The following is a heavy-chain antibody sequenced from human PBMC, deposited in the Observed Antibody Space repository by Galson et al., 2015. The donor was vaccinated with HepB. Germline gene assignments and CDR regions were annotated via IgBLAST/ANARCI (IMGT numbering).Heavy chain of an antibody. D-gene: IGHD1-26*01. V-gene: IGHV3-21*01. Sequence: SLRLSCAASGLSFSSYTMNWVRQAPGKGLEWVSSIGSRSSYIYYADSVKGRFTISRDNAKNSLYLQMNSLRAEDTAIYYCARSAPKVGAKFYPSDPRGQGPLLTLSS. CDR3: ARSAPKVGAKFYPSDP. J-gene: IGHJ5*02. CDR1: GLSFSSYT. CDR2: IGSRSSYI.